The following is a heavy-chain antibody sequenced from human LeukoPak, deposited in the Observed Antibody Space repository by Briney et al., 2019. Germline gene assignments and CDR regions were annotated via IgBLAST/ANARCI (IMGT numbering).Heavy chain of an antibody. J-gene: IGHJ4*02. Sequence: GGSLRLSCAASGFTFSTYGMHWVRQAPGKGLEWVAFIRYDGTNKYYADSVKGRFTISRDNSKNTLYLQMNSLRAEDTAVYYCAKLVGMDYDFWSGTVDYWGQGTLVTVSS. CDR1: GFTFSTYG. V-gene: IGHV3-30*02. CDR3: AKLVGMDYDFWSGTVDY. D-gene: IGHD3-3*01. CDR2: IRYDGTNK.